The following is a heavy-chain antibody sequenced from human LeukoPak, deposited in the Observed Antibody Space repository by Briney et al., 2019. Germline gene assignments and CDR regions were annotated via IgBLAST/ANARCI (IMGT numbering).Heavy chain of an antibody. CDR2: IHYTGTT. V-gene: IGHV4-59*08. CDR3: ATNRVGTYDRPFDI. D-gene: IGHD1-26*01. CDR1: GFTFSSHA. J-gene: IGHJ3*02. Sequence: GSLRLSCAASGFTFSSHAMNWVRQAPGKGLEWIGDIHYTGTTKYNPSVKSRVTISIDTSKNQFSLELSSVTATDTAVYFCATNRVGTYDRPFDIWGQGTMVTVSS.